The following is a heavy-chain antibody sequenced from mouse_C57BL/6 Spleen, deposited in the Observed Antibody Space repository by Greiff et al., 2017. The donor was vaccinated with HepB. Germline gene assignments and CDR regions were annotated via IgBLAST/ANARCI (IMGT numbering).Heavy chain of an antibody. CDR3: ARHEGNGYAMDY. J-gene: IGHJ4*01. D-gene: IGHD2-1*01. V-gene: IGHV5-15*04. CDR1: GFTFSDYG. Sequence: EVKLVESGGGLVQPGGSLKLSCAASGFTFSDYGMAWVRQAPRKGPEWVAFISNLAYSIYYADTVTGRFTISRENAKNTLYLEMSSLRSEDTAMYYCARHEGNGYAMDYWGQGTSVTVSS. CDR2: ISNLAYSI.